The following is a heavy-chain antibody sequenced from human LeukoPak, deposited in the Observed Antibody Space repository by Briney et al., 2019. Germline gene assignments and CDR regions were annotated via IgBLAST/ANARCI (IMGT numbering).Heavy chain of an antibody. Sequence: GGSLRLSCAASGFTFSSYGMHWVRQAPGKGLEWVAVIWYDGSNKYYADSVKGRFTISRDNSKNTLYLQMNSLRAEDTAVHYCARDKGGPHGADPEYYFDYWGQGTLVTVSS. J-gene: IGHJ4*02. CDR3: ARDKGGPHGADPEYYFDY. D-gene: IGHD1-14*01. V-gene: IGHV3-33*01. CDR2: IWYDGSNK. CDR1: GFTFSSYG.